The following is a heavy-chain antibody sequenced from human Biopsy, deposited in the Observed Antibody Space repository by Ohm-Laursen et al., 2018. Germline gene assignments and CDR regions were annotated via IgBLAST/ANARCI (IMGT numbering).Heavy chain of an antibody. Sequence: SLRLSCAASGFIFDDYAMHWVRQAPGKGLEWVSGISASGNHIYYTDSVKGRFTVSRDNGKNSVYLQMNSLRVEDTAVYYCARDGEAKYCKHGVCPSDFWGQGTLVTVSS. CDR2: ISASGNHI. CDR1: GFIFDDYA. CDR3: ARDGEAKYCKHGVCPSDF. J-gene: IGHJ4*02. V-gene: IGHV3-9*01. D-gene: IGHD2-8*01.